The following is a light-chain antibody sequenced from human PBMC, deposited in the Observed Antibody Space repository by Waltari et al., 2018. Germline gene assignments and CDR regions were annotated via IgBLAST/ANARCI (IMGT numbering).Light chain of an antibody. CDR2: ATS. J-gene: IGKJ4*01. V-gene: IGKV3-20*01. CDR1: QSVSSSH. CDR3: QHYGTSPFT. Sequence: EIVLTQSPGTLSLSPGERATLSCRASQSVSSSHLAWYQQKPGQAPRLLIYATSNRATGIPDRFSGSGSGTDFTHTISRLEPEDFAVYYCQHYGTSPFTFGGGTKVEI.